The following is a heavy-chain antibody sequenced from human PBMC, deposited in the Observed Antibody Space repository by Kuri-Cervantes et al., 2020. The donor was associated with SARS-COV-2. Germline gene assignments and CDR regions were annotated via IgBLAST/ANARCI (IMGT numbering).Heavy chain of an antibody. V-gene: IGHV4-59*12. J-gene: IGHJ4*02. D-gene: IGHD4-23*01. CDR1: GGSISSYY. CDR2: IYYSGST. Sequence: ESLKISCTVSGGSISSYYWSWIRQPPGKGLEWIGYIYYSGSTNYNPSLKSRVTISVDTSKNQFSLKLSSVTAADTAVYYCASFDYGGNSVFDYWGQGTLVTVSS. CDR3: ASFDYGGNSVFDY.